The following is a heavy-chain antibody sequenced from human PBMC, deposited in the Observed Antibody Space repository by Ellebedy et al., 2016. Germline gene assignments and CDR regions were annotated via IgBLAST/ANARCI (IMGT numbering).Heavy chain of an antibody. CDR1: GGSINSVDYY. CDR2: IYYSGTT. D-gene: IGHD3-3*01. J-gene: IGHJ4*02. Sequence: SETLSLXCSVSGGSINSVDYYWSWIRQPPGKGLEWLGYIYYSGTTYYNTSLKSRITISADTSKNQFSLRLSSVTAADTAVYFCARETDFWSDSSYFDYWGQGILVTISS. CDR3: ARETDFWSDSSYFDY. V-gene: IGHV4-30-4*01.